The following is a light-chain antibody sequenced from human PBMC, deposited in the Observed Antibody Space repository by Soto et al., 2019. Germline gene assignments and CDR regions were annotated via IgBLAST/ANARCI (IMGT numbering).Light chain of an antibody. Sequence: QPVLTQPASVSRSPGQSITISCTGTSSDVGGYNYVSWYQQHPGKAPKLMIYDVSNRPSGVSTRFSGSKSGDTASLTISGLQAEDEADYYCSSYTTSSTVVFGGGTKLTVL. CDR1: SSDVGGYNY. CDR2: DVS. J-gene: IGLJ2*01. CDR3: SSYTTSSTVV. V-gene: IGLV2-14*01.